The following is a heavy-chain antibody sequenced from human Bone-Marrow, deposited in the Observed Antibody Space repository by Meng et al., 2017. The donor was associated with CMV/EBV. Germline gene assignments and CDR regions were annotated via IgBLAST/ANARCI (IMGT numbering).Heavy chain of an antibody. J-gene: IGHJ6*02. CDR3: ARDPRNSIFGVLDA. Sequence: GESLKISCAASGFTFSNYGMHWVRQAPGKGLEWVAFMRYDGSNKYYADSVKGRFTISRDNSKNTLFLQMNSLRADDSAVYYCARDPRNSIFGVLDAWGQGTTVTVSS. D-gene: IGHD3-3*01. V-gene: IGHV3-30*02. CDR2: MRYDGSNK. CDR1: GFTFSNYG.